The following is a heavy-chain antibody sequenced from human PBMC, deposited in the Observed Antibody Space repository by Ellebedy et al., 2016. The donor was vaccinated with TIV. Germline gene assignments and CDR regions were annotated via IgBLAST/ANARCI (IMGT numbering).Heavy chain of an antibody. CDR3: ARDLVTIFGVVIPNDY. V-gene: IGHV3-21*01. Sequence: GESLKISCAASGFTFSSYSMNWVRQAPGKGLEWVSSISSSSSYIYYADSVKGRFTISRDNAKNSLYLQMNSLRAEDTAVYYCARDLVTIFGVVIPNDYWGQGTLVTVSS. CDR2: ISSSSSYI. CDR1: GFTFSSYS. D-gene: IGHD3-3*01. J-gene: IGHJ4*02.